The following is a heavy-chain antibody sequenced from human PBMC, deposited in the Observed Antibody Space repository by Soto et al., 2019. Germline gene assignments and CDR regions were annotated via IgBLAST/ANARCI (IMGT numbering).Heavy chain of an antibody. CDR1: GFTFSSYA. Sequence: EVQLLESGGGLVQPGGSLRLSCAASGFTFSSYAMSWVRQAPGKGLEWVSAISGSGGRTYYADSVKGRFTISRDNSKNTLYLQMNSLRAEDTAVYYCAKDGYYYGSGSYNDYWGQGTLVTVSS. D-gene: IGHD3-10*01. J-gene: IGHJ4*02. V-gene: IGHV3-23*01. CDR2: ISGSGGRT. CDR3: AKDGYYYGSGSYNDY.